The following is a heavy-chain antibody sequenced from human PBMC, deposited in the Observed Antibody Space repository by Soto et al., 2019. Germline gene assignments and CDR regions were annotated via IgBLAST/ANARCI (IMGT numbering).Heavy chain of an antibody. J-gene: IGHJ5*02. CDR2: IYDSGST. V-gene: IGHV4-31*03. Sequence: SETLSLTRTVSGGSISSGGYYWSWIRQHPGKGLEWIGYIYDSGSTYYNPSLKSRVTISVDTSKNQFSLKLSSVTAADTAVYYCARGRFHWFDPGGQGTLVTVSS. D-gene: IGHD2-21*01. CDR3: ARGRFHWFDP. CDR1: GGSISSGGYY.